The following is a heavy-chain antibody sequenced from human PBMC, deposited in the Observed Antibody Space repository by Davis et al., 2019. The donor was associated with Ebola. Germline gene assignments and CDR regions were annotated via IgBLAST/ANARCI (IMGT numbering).Heavy chain of an antibody. CDR1: GFTFSSYW. CDR2: INSDGSST. D-gene: IGHD3-3*01. J-gene: IGHJ6*04. CDR3: ARSGLSFGVVKYHYGMDV. Sequence: GESLKISCAASGFTFSSYWMHWVRQAPGKGLVWVSRINSDGSSTSYADSVKGRFTISRDNSKKTMYLQMNSLRGEDTAVYYCARSGLSFGVVKYHYGMDVWGKGTTVTVSS. V-gene: IGHV3-74*01.